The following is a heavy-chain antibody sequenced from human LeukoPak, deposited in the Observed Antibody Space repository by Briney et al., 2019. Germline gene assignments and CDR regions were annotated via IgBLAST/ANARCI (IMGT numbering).Heavy chain of an antibody. Sequence: GGSLRLSCAASGFTFSRYWMSWVRQAPGKRLEWVANIKHDGSEKYYVDSVKGRFTISRDNAKNSLSLQMNSLRVEDTALHYCARESDHSNYPGTFDHWGPGTLVAVSS. CDR1: GFTFSRYW. V-gene: IGHV3-7*01. CDR2: IKHDGSEK. D-gene: IGHD4-11*01. CDR3: ARESDHSNYPGTFDH. J-gene: IGHJ4*02.